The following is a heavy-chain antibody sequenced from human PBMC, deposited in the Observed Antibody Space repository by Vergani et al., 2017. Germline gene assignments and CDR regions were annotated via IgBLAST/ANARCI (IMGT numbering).Heavy chain of an antibody. CDR1: GGSISSYY. Sequence: QVQLQESGPGLVKPSETLSLTCTVSGGSISSYYWSWIRQPPGKGLEWIGYIYYSGSTNYNPSLKSRVTISVDTSKNQFSLKLSSVTAADTAVYYCAREYKLGPSSSSPSFDYWGQGTLVTVSS. J-gene: IGHJ4*02. D-gene: IGHD6-6*01. CDR2: IYYSGST. CDR3: AREYKLGPSSSSPSFDY. V-gene: IGHV4-59*01.